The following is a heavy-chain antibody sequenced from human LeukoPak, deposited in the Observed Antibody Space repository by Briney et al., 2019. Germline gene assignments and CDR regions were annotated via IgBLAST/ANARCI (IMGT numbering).Heavy chain of an antibody. CDR1: GFTFSSYA. CDR2: ISGSGGST. J-gene: IGHJ4*02. D-gene: IGHD5-24*01. V-gene: IGHV3-23*01. CDR3: AKDRDGYNWFDY. Sequence: GGSLRLSCAASGFTFSSYAMSWVRQAPGKGLEWVSAISGSGGSTYYADSVKGRFTISRDNSKNTLYLQMNSLRAGDTAVYYCAKDRDGYNWFDYWGQGTLVTVS.